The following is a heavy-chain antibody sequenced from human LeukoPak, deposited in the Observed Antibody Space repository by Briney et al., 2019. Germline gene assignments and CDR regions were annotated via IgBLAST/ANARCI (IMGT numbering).Heavy chain of an antibody. J-gene: IGHJ3*02. CDR3: ARPPLTTVSAFDI. V-gene: IGHV5-51*01. CDR2: IYPDDSDT. Sequence: GESLKISCAGSGYSFTNYWIGWVRQMPGKGLECMGIIYPDDSDTRYSPSFQGQVTISVDKSISTAYLQWSSLKASDTAMYYCARPPLTTVSAFDIWGQGTMVTVSS. D-gene: IGHD4-17*01. CDR1: GYSFTNYW.